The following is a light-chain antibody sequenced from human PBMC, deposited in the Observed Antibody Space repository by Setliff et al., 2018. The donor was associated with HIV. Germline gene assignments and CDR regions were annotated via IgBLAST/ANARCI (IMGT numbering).Light chain of an antibody. CDR1: SSDVGGYNY. V-gene: IGLV2-8*01. CDR2: EVS. J-gene: IGLJ2*01. CDR3: SSYAGSNDLV. Sequence: LTQPPSASGSPGQSVTISCTGTSSDVGGYNYVSWYQQHPGKAPKLLIYEVSERPSGVPDRFSGSKSGNTASLTVSGLQAEDEADYYCSSYAGSNDLVFGGGTK.